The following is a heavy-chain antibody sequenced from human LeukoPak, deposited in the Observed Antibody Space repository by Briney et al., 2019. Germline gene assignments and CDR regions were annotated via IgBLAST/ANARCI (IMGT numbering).Heavy chain of an antibody. D-gene: IGHD3-10*01. CDR3: AREHRSIWFGESVDY. Sequence: GGSLRLSCAASGFTFSSYWMHWVRQAPGKGLVWVSRINSDGSSTSYADSVKGRSTISRDNAKNTLYLQMNSLRAEDTAVYYCAREHRSIWFGESVDYWGQGTLVTVSS. CDR1: GFTFSSYW. CDR2: INSDGSST. V-gene: IGHV3-74*01. J-gene: IGHJ4*02.